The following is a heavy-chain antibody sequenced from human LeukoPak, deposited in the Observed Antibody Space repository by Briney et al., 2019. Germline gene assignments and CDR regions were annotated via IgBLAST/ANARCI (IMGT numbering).Heavy chain of an antibody. CDR1: GFSFSSYA. V-gene: IGHV3-23*01. D-gene: IGHD3-22*01. Sequence: GGSLRLSCAASGFSFSSYAMSWVRQAPGKGLEWVSAISGSGGSTYYADSVKGRFTISRDNAKSTRNLQRNSLRAEDTAVYCCAKDPMLVRWGQGTLVTVSS. CDR3: AKDPMLVR. J-gene: IGHJ4*02. CDR2: ISGSGGST.